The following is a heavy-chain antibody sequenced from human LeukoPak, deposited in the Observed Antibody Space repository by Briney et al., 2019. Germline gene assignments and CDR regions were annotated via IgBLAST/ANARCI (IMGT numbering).Heavy chain of an antibody. CDR1: GFTFSSYA. V-gene: IGHV3-23*01. Sequence: GGSLRLSCAASGFTFSSYAMTWVRQAPGKGLEWVSTISGSGGSTYYADSVKGRFTIPRDNAKNSLYLQMNSLRAEDTAVYYCASRDGAFDYWGQGTLVTVSS. CDR3: ASRDGAFDY. CDR2: ISGSGGST. J-gene: IGHJ4*02.